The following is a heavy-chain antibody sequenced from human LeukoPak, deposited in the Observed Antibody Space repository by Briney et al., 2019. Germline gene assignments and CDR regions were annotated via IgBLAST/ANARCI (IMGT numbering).Heavy chain of an antibody. CDR1: GGSISSYY. D-gene: IGHD2-21*02. J-gene: IGHJ6*02. CDR3: ARGYCGGDCYSSYYYYGMDV. Sequence: SETLSLTCTVSGGSISSYYWSWIRQPPGKGLEWIGYIYYSGSTNYNPSLKSRVTISVDTSKNQFSLKLSSVTAADTAVYYCARGYCGGDCYSSYYYYGMDVWGQGTTVTVSS. CDR2: IYYSGST. V-gene: IGHV4-59*01.